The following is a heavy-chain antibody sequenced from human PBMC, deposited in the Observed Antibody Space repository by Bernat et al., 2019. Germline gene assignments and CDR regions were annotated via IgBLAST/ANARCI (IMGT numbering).Heavy chain of an antibody. CDR1: GLTFSSYG. D-gene: IGHD6-6*01. CDR2: LRYDGSNN. Sequence: QVQLVESGGGVVQPGGSLRLSCAASGLTFSSYGMHWVRQDPGNGLGWVALLRYDGSNNYYAEAVKGRFTSSRDNSKNTLYLQIISLRAEDTAVYYWAKDGGIAARSFYDDYGMDVWGQGTTVTVSS. CDR3: AKDGGIAARSFYDDYGMDV. V-gene: IGHV3-30*02. J-gene: IGHJ6*02.